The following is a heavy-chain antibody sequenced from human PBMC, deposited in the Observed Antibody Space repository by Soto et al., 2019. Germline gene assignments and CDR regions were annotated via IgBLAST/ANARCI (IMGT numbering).Heavy chain of an antibody. CDR1: GFTFSNAW. V-gene: IGHV3-15*01. Sequence: GGSLRLSCAASGFTFSNAWMSWVRQAPGKGLEWVGRIKSKTDGGTTDYAAPVKGRYTISRDDSKNTLYLQMNSLKTEDTAVYYCTTDVPLVDDAFDIWGQGTMVTVSS. D-gene: IGHD2-15*01. CDR2: IKSKTDGGTT. CDR3: TTDVPLVDDAFDI. J-gene: IGHJ3*02.